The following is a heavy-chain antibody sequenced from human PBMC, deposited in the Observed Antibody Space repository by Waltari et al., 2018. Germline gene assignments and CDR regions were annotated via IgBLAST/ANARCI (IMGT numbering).Heavy chain of an antibody. Sequence: QVQLVESGGGVVQPGRSLRLSCAASGFTFSSYAMHWVRQAPGKGLEWVAVISYDGSNKYYADSVKGRFTISRDNSKNTLYLQMNSLRAEDTAVYYCAREPADYYYYYYMDVWGKGTTVTVSS. D-gene: IGHD2-2*01. CDR3: AREPADYYYYYYMDV. CDR1: GFTFSSYA. V-gene: IGHV3-30*01. J-gene: IGHJ6*03. CDR2: ISYDGSNK.